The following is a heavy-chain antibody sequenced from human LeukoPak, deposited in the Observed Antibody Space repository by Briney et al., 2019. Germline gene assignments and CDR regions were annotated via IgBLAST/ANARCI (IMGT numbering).Heavy chain of an antibody. CDR1: GDSISSGDYY. J-gene: IGHJ4*02. V-gene: IGHV4-61*02. D-gene: IGHD3-16*02. Sequence: PSETLSLTCTVSGDSISSGDYYWSWIRQPPGKGLEWIGRIYNSGSTSYNPSLKSRVTISMDTSKNQFSLKLSSVTAADTAMYYCARGRDDDVWGSYPTCFDFWGQGTLVTVSP. CDR2: IYNSGST. CDR3: ARGRDDDVWGSYPTCFDF.